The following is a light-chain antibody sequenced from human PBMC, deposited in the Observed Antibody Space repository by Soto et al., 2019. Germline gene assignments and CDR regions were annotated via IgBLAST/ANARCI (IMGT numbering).Light chain of an antibody. Sequence: QSVLTQPPSASGSPGQSVTISCTGTSSDVGGYKYVSWYQQYPGKAPKLMIYAVNKRPSGVPDRFPGSKSGNTASLTVSGLQAEDEADYYCSSYAGSNNYVFGTGTKVTVL. CDR3: SSYAGSNNYV. V-gene: IGLV2-8*01. CDR2: AVN. J-gene: IGLJ1*01. CDR1: SSDVGGYKY.